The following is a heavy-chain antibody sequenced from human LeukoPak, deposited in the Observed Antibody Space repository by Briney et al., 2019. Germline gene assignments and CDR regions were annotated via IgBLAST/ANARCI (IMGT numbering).Heavy chain of an antibody. CDR3: AKAIREFGSSWYSSFDI. Sequence: GGSLRFSCAASGFTVRNNYMSWVRQAPGKGLEWVSVIYSGGGTSYADSVKGRFTISRDNSENMLYLQMNSLRADDTAVHYCAKAIREFGSSWYSSFDIWGQGTKVTVSS. J-gene: IGHJ3*02. CDR2: IYSGGGT. V-gene: IGHV3-53*01. CDR1: GFTVRNNY. D-gene: IGHD6-13*01.